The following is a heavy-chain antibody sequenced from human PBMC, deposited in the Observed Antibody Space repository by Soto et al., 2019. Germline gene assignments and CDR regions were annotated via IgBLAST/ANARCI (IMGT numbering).Heavy chain of an antibody. CDR1: GDSVSSDSCY. CDR2: ISSSGNT. Sequence: SETLSLTSSVSGDSVSSDSCYWTWIRQPPGEGPEWVGYISSSGNTNYNPSLKSRVTISLDTSNNQFSLKLTSVTAADTAVYYCARDIRGYRRAFDHWGPGTLVTVSS. CDR3: ARDIRGYRRAFDH. V-gene: IGHV4-61*01. J-gene: IGHJ4*02. D-gene: IGHD5-18*01.